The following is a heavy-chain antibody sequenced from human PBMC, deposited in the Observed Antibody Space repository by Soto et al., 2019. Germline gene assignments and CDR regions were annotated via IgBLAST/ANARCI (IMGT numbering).Heavy chain of an antibody. J-gene: IGHJ4*02. CDR2: ISRSGDFT. D-gene: IGHD3-22*01. CDR3: AKDRYLDHDSRGYLFDN. CDR1: GFTFNIYA. Sequence: EVQLLESGGDLIQPGGSLRLSCAASGFTFNIYAMAWVRQAPGKGLEWVSAISRSGDFTYYADSVEGRFTISRDNSKNTLYLQMNSLRPEDTALYYCAKDRYLDHDSRGYLFDNWGQGTLVTVSS. V-gene: IGHV3-23*01.